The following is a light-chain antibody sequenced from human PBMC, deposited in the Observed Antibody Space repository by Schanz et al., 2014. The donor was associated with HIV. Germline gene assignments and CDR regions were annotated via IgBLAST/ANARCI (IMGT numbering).Light chain of an antibody. Sequence: EIVLTQSPGTLSLSPGERATLSCRASQSVSSNYFAWSQHKPGQAPRLLIYGASNRATGIPDRFGGSGSGTDFTLTINRLEPEDFAVYYCQQYGGSPFTFGPGTKVDL. CDR1: QSVSSNY. CDR2: GAS. J-gene: IGKJ3*01. V-gene: IGKV3-20*01. CDR3: QQYGGSPFT.